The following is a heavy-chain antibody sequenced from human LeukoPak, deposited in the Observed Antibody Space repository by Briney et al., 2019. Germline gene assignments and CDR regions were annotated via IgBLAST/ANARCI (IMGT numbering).Heavy chain of an antibody. D-gene: IGHD5-18*01. CDR3: ARDEGYSYGPLDY. J-gene: IGHJ4*02. V-gene: IGHV4-39*07. Sequence: SETLSLTCTVSGGSISSSSYYWGWIRQPPGKGLEWIGSIYYSGSTYYNPSLKSRVTISVDTSKNQFSLKLSSVTAADTAAYYCARDEGYSYGPLDYWGQGTLVTVSS. CDR2: IYYSGST. CDR1: GGSISSSSYY.